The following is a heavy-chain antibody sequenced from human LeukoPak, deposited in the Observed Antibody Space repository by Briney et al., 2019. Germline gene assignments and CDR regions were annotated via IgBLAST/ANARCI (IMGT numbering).Heavy chain of an antibody. CDR2: IYYSGST. CDR3: ARGGVYRADPFDY. CDR1: GGSISSYY. J-gene: IGHJ4*02. D-gene: IGHD3-10*01. Sequence: SETLSLTCTVSGGSISSYYWSWIRQPPGKGLEWIGYIYYSGSTNYNPSLKSRVTISVDTSKNQFSLKLSSVTAADTAVYYCARGGVYRADPFDYWGQGTLVTVSS. V-gene: IGHV4-59*01.